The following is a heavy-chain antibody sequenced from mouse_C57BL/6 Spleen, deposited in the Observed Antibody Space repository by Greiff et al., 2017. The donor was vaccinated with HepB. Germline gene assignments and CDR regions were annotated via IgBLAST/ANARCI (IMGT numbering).Heavy chain of an antibody. CDR1: GYTFTSYW. V-gene: IGHV1-7*01. J-gene: IGHJ1*03. D-gene: IGHD1-1*01. CDR3: ASPRVYGSTYWYFDV. Sequence: QVHVKQSGAELAKPGASVKLSCKASGYTFTSYWMHWVKQRPGQGLEWIGYITPSSGYTKYNQKFKDKATLTADKSSSTAYMQLSSRTYEDSAVYYCASPRVYGSTYWYFDVWGTGTTVTVSS. CDR2: ITPSSGYT.